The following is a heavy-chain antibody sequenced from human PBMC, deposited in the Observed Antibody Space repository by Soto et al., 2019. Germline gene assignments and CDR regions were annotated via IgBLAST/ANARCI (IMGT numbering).Heavy chain of an antibody. CDR3: NTGPFAY. CDR2: IKSKTDDGTT. J-gene: IGHJ4*02. V-gene: IGHV3-15*07. Sequence: EVQLVESGGGLVKPGGSLRLSCAASGFTFNNAWMNWVRQAPGKGLEWVGRIKSKTDDGTTAYAAPVKGRFTISRDDSTDKLYLRMDSLKIEDTAVDYCNTGPFAYWGQGTLVTVSS. CDR1: GFTFNNAW.